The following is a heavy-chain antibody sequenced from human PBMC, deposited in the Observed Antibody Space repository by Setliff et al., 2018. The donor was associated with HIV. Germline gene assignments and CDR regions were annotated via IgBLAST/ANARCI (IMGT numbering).Heavy chain of an antibody. J-gene: IGHJ3*02. V-gene: IGHV3-7*01. CDR3: ARSERVQTHAFDI. CDR1: GFTFSGYW. D-gene: IGHD1-1*01. CDR2: IKGDGSEK. Sequence: GESLRLSCAVSGFTFSGYWMGWVRQAPGKGLEWVANIKGDGSEKDYVDSVKGRFTISRDNAKNSLYLQLNSLRAEDTAVYYCARSERVQTHAFDIWGQGTMVTVSS.